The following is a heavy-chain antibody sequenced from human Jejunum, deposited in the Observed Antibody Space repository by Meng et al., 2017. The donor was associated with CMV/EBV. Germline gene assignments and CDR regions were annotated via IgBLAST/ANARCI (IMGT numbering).Heavy chain of an antibody. Sequence: IDDINWVRQAAGQGIESMGWMNPDSGKTGYVQKFQGRVTMTRDTSISTAYMELSSLRYEDTGVYYCTRGRQIPPGYCTSATCPDYWGQGTLVTVSS. D-gene: IGHD2-2*01. J-gene: IGHJ4*02. CDR3: TRGRQIPPGYCTSATCPDY. CDR2: MNPDSGKT. CDR1: IDD. V-gene: IGHV1-8*01.